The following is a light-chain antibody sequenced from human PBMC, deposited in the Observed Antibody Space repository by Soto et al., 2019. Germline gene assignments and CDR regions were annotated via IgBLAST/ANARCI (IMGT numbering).Light chain of an antibody. CDR3: QQRSNWPPT. V-gene: IGKV3-11*01. CDR1: QSVSSY. J-gene: IGKJ4*01. CDR2: DAS. Sequence: EIVLTQSPATLSLSPGERATLSCRASQSVSSYLAWYQQKPGQAPRLLIYDASNRATGIPARFSGSGSGTDVTLTISSLEPEDFAVYYCQQRSNWPPTFGGGTQVEIQ.